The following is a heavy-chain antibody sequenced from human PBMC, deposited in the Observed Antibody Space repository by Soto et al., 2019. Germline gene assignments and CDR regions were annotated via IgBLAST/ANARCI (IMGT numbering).Heavy chain of an antibody. Sequence: GASVKVSCKASGYTFTSYYMHWVRQAPGQGLEWMGIINPSGGSTSYAQKFQGRVTMTRDTSTSTVYMELSSLRSEDTAVYYCARDLHIAAAGTKWFDPWGQGTLVTVSS. J-gene: IGHJ5*02. CDR2: INPSGGST. D-gene: IGHD6-13*01. CDR1: GYTFTSYY. V-gene: IGHV1-46*01. CDR3: ARDLHIAAAGTKWFDP.